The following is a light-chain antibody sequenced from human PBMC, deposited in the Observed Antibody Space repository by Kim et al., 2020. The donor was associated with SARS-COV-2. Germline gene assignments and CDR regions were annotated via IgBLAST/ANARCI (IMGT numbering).Light chain of an antibody. J-gene: IGLJ2*01. CDR2: RNN. CDR3: GTWDISLTGMI. CDR1: ASNIGSNY. Sequence: GQKVPISCSGSASNIGSNYVSWYQQFPGTTPKLLIYRNNRRTSGIPDRFSASKSGTSATLGITGLQTGDEADYYCGTWDISLTGMIFGGGTQLTVL. V-gene: IGLV1-51*01.